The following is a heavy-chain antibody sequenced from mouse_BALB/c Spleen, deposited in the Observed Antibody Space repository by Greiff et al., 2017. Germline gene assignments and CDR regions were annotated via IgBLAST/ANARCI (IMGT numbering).Heavy chain of an antibody. CDR1: GYTFTDYN. CDR3: ARCYYGYGYFDY. D-gene: IGHD1-2*01. CDR2: IYPYNGGT. V-gene: IGHV1S29*02. J-gene: IGHJ2*01. Sequence: VQLKQSGPELVKPGASVKISCKASGYTFTDYNMHWVKQSHGKSLEWIGYIYPYNGGTGYNQKFKSKATLTVDNSSSTAYMELRSLTSEDSAVYYCARCYYGYGYFDYWGQGTTLTVSS.